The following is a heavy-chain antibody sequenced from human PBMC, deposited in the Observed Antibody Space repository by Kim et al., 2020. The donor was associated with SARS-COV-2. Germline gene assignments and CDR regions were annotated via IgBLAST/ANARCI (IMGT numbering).Heavy chain of an antibody. CDR2: INTNTGNP. Sequence: ASVKVSCKASGYTFTSYAMNWVRQAPGQGLEWMGWINTNTGNPTYAQGFTGRFVFSLDTSVSTAYLQISSLKAEDTAVYYCARARTLGSYYSNLGFDYWGQGTLVTVSS. CDR1: GYTFTSYA. J-gene: IGHJ4*02. V-gene: IGHV7-4-1*02. D-gene: IGHD1-26*01. CDR3: ARARTLGSYYSNLGFDY.